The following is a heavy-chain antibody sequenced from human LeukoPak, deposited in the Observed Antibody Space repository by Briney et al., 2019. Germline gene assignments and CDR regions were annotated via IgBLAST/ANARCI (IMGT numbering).Heavy chain of an antibody. D-gene: IGHD4-17*01. CDR3: ARSGGDYRRLDY. J-gene: IGHJ4*02. CDR1: GFTFSSYW. V-gene: IGHV3-72*01. CDR2: SRNKANSFST. Sequence: GGSLRLSCAASGFTFSSYWMSWVRQAPGKGLEWICRSRNKANSFSTEYAASVKGRFTISREDSKNSLYLQMNSLQTEDTALYYCARSGGDYRRLDYWGQGILVTVSS.